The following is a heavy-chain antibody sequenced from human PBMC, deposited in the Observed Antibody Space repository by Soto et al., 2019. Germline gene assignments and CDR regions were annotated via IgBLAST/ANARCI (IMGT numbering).Heavy chain of an antibody. CDR3: ARDDGDY. CDR2: ISEHGREM. Sequence: EVQLVESGGGLVQPGGSLRLSCAASGFSLTNYWRHWVRQAPGKGREWAASISEHGREMYYVDSVRGPFPISRDIADNSLYLQMHSLRAEDTAMYYWARDDGDYVGQGTLVTVSS. J-gene: IGHJ4*02. CDR1: GFSLTNYW. V-gene: IGHV3-7*03.